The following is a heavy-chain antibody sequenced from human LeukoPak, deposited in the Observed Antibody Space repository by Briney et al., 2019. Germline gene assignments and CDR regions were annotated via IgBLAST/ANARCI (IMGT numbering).Heavy chain of an antibody. CDR1: GFTFSTFA. V-gene: IGHV3-23*01. J-gene: IGHJ4*02. Sequence: PGGSLRLSCEASGFTFSTFAMIWVRQPPGKGLEWVSAISVSGNTYHADSVKGRFTISRDSYKNTLYLQMNSLRAEDAAVYYCAKAPVTTCSGAYCYPFDYWGQGTLVTVSS. CDR3: AKAPVTTCSGAYCYPFDY. CDR2: ISVSGNT. D-gene: IGHD2-15*01.